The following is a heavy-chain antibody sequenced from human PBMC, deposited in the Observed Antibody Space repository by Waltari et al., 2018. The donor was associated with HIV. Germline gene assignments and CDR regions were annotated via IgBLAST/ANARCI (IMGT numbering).Heavy chain of an antibody. CDR1: GCSLTTNY. D-gene: IGHD3-3*01. Sequence: QVQLQESGPGLVKPSETLSLTCTVSGCSLTTNYWSWIRQSPGKGLEWIGYVYSSGNINDNPSLKSRVTIVVDTSKNQFSLKLRSVTAADTAVYYCARAPVHLRGYFYYGMDVWGQGTTVTVSS. CDR3: ARAPVHLRGYFYYGMDV. J-gene: IGHJ6*02. CDR2: VYSSGNI. V-gene: IGHV4-59*01.